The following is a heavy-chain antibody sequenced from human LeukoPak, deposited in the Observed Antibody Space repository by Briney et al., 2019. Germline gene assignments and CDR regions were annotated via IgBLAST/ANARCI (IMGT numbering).Heavy chain of an antibody. D-gene: IGHD6-6*01. CDR2: INPSGGST. V-gene: IGHV1-46*02. Sequence: ASVKVSCKASGYTFNNYAMNWVRQAPGQGLEWMGIINPSGGSTSYAQKFQGRVTMTRDTSTSTVYMELSSLRSEDTAVYYCARAGRRGSSRDYYYYYMDVWGKGTTVTVSS. CDR3: ARAGRRGSSRDYYYYYMDV. CDR1: GYTFNNYA. J-gene: IGHJ6*03.